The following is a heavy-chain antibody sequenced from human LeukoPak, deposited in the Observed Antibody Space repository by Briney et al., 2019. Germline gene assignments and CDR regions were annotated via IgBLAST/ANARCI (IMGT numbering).Heavy chain of an antibody. J-gene: IGHJ4*02. CDR3: ARDIERISSSPGYYFDY. D-gene: IGHD6-6*01. V-gene: IGHV3-21*01. CDR1: GFTFNIYV. Sequence: PGGSLRLSCAASGFTFNIYVMNWVRQAPGKGLEWVSSISSNTKYIYYADSVKGRFTISRDNSKNTLYLQMNSLRAEDTAVYYCARDIERISSSPGYYFDYWGQGTLVTVSS. CDR2: ISSNTKYI.